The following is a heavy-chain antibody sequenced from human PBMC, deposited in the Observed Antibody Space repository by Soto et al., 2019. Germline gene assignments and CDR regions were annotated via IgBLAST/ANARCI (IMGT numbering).Heavy chain of an antibody. CDR1: GYTFTSYA. D-gene: IGHD1-20*01. V-gene: IGHV1-3*01. Sequence: QVQLVQSGDEVKKPGASVKVSCTASGYTFTSYAIHWVRQAPGQRLEWMGWVNAGNGNTKYSQKLQGRVTITRDTSASTAYMELSSLRSEDTAVYYCARDVGYNWNLIDYWGQGTLVTVSS. CDR3: ARDVGYNWNLIDY. CDR2: VNAGNGNT. J-gene: IGHJ4*02.